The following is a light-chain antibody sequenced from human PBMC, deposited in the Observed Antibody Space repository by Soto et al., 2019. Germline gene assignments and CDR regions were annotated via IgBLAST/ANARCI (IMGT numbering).Light chain of an antibody. CDR1: QSIGGW. CDR3: QQYSSSFRT. J-gene: IGKJ2*01. V-gene: IGKV1-5*03. Sequence: DIQMTQSPSTLSASVGDRVTITCRASQSIGGWMAWYQQKPGKAPKLLIYKASSLESGVPSRFGGSGSGTEFTLTISSLQPDDFATYYCQQYSSSFRTFGQGTKLEIK. CDR2: KAS.